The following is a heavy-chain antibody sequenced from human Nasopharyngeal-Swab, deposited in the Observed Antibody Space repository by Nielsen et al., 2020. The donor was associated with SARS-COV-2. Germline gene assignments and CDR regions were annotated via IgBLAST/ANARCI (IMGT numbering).Heavy chain of an antibody. CDR3: ARGRPSSGSSAYYYYDMDV. Sequence: SCEGSGYCFTSYWISRVRHQPAKGLLWMGRTDPSDSYTNYHPSFQGHVTISVDKSISTAYLQWSSLKASDTAMYYCARGRPSSGSSAYYYYDMDVWGQGTTVTVSS. J-gene: IGHJ6*02. CDR2: TDPSDSYT. D-gene: IGHD1-26*01. V-gene: IGHV5-10-1*01. CDR1: GYCFTSYW.